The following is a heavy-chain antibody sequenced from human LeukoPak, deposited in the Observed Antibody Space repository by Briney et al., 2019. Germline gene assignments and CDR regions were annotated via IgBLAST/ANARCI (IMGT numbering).Heavy chain of an antibody. J-gene: IGHJ4*02. CDR1: GGSISSSSDY. D-gene: IGHD3-3*01. CDR3: ARGGPYDFWSGYSKKYYFDY. V-gene: IGHV4-39*07. CDR2: IYYHENT. Sequence: SETLSLTCTVSGGSISSSSDYWGWIRQAPGKGLEWIGSIYYHENTYYNSSLKSRVTISVDTSKNQFSLKLSSVTAADTAVYYCARGGPYDFWSGYSKKYYFDYWGQGTLSPSPQ.